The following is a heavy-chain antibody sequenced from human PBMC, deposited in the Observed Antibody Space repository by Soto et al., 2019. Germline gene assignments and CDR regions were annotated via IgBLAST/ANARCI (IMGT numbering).Heavy chain of an antibody. V-gene: IGHV4-31*03. CDR1: GGSISRGGYY. J-gene: IGHJ4*02. CDR3: ARGPDGYNFPPRFDY. Sequence: QVQLQESGPGLVKPSQTLSLTCTVSGGSISRGGYYWSWIRQHPGQGLEWIGYIYYSGRTYSNPSLKSRVTISVDTSKNQFSLKLSSVTAADTAVYYCARGPDGYNFPPRFDYWGQGTLVTVSS. CDR2: IYYSGRT. D-gene: IGHD5-12*01.